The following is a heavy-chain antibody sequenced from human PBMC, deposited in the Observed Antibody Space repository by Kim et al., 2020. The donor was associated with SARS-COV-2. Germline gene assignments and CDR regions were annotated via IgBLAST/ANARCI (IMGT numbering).Heavy chain of an antibody. Sequence: SETLSLTCAVYGGSFSGYYWSWIRQPPGKGLEWIGEINHSGSTNYNPSLKSRVTISVDTSKNQFSLKLSSVTAADTAVYYCARGGIAAADDGDYNWFDPWGQGTLVTVSS. CDR2: INHSGST. V-gene: IGHV4-34*01. D-gene: IGHD6-13*01. CDR3: ARGGIAAADDGDYNWFDP. J-gene: IGHJ5*02. CDR1: GGSFSGYY.